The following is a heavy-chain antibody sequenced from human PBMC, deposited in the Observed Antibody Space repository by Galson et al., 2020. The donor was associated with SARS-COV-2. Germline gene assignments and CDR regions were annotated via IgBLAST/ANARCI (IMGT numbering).Heavy chain of an antibody. V-gene: IGHV3-23*01. CDR3: AKRMYSNSQSVTRRMEV. Sequence: GASLKISCAASGFTFSSYAMNWVRQAPGEGLEWVSAITGSGDTTHYAGSVKGRFTISRDKSKNTLYMQMNSVRAERTAVYYCAKRMYSNSQSVTRRMEVWGQGATVTVSS. CDR2: ITGSGDTT. J-gene: IGHJ6*02. CDR1: GFTFSSYA. D-gene: IGHD6-13*01.